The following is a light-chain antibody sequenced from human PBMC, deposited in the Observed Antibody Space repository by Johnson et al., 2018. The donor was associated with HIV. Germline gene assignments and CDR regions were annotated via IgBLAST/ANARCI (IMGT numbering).Light chain of an antibody. CDR3: GTWDSSLSTSV. CDR1: SSNIGNNY. Sequence: HSVLTQPPSVSAAPGQKVNISCSGSSSNIGNNYVSWYQQLPGTAPKVLIYDNHKRPSGIPDRVSGSKSGTSATLGITGLQTGDEADYYCGTWDSSLSTSVFGTGTKVTVL. J-gene: IGLJ1*01. V-gene: IGLV1-51*01. CDR2: DNH.